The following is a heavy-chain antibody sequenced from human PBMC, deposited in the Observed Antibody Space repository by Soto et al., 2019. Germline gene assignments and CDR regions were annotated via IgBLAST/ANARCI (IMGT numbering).Heavy chain of an antibody. D-gene: IGHD4-17*01. J-gene: IGHJ4*02. Sequence: SETLSLTCTVSGGSISRYYWSWIRQPPGKGLEWIGYMYNTGSTYYNPSLKSRVTISVDRSKNQFSLKLSSVTAADTAVYYCARGMTTVTTFDYWGQGTLVTVSS. CDR3: ARGMTTVTTFDY. CDR2: MYNTGST. CDR1: GGSISRYY. V-gene: IGHV4-59*12.